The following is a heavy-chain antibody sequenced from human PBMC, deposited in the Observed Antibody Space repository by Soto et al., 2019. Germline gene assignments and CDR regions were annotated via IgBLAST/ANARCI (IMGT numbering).Heavy chain of an antibody. J-gene: IGHJ6*02. Sequence: QVQLVQSGAEVKKPGSSVKVSCKASGGTSNSYAISWVRQAPGQGLEWMGGIIPIFGTADYAQKFQGRVTITADESTSTADMELSSLRSEDTAVYYCARHPVSGSYACYYGMDGWGQGTTVTVSS. CDR3: ARHPVSGSYACYYGMDG. CDR2: IIPIFGTA. CDR1: GGTSNSYA. V-gene: IGHV1-69*12. D-gene: IGHD1-26*01.